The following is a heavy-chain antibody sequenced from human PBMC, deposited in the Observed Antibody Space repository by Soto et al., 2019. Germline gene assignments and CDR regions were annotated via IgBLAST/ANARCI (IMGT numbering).Heavy chain of an antibody. V-gene: IGHV4-61*01. CDR1: GASVRSGSYY. J-gene: IGHJ6*02. CDR3: ARDSCDSHRYYGMDV. CDR2: MDYSGST. Sequence: PSETLSLTCTVSGASVRSGSYYWSWIRQPPGKGLEWIGYMDYSGSTSYNPSLKSRVTISVDTSKNQFSLKLSSVTAADTAVYYCARDSCDSHRYYGMDVWGQGTTVTVSS. D-gene: IGHD3-22*01.